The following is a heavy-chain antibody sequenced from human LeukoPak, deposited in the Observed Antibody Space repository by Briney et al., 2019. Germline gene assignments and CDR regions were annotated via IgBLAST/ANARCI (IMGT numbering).Heavy chain of an antibody. CDR3: AKDLNNSFDY. Sequence: GESLRLACSASGFTFSSYGIPSVRQAPAKVLEWMGFIRYDGSNKYYADSVKGRFTISRDNSKNTLYLQMNRLRAEDTAVYYCAKDLNNSFDYWGQGTLVTVSS. CDR2: IRYDGSNK. D-gene: IGHD1/OR15-1a*01. CDR1: GFTFSSYG. J-gene: IGHJ4*02. V-gene: IGHV3-30*02.